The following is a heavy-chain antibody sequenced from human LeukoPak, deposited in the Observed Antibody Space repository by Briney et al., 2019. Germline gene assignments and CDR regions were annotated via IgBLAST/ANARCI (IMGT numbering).Heavy chain of an antibody. CDR1: TRYFTNYW. Sequence: SGGSLRLSCTASTRYFTNYWMHWVRHVPGKGLEWLSRIDRDGLKADYADSVRGRFTISRHNAKSTAYLQINSPRAEDTAVYYCGTSRWSGVVASWGQGTLVTVSS. J-gene: IGHJ4*02. CDR3: GTSRWSGVVAS. V-gene: IGHV3-74*01. D-gene: IGHD3-3*01. CDR2: IDRDGLKA.